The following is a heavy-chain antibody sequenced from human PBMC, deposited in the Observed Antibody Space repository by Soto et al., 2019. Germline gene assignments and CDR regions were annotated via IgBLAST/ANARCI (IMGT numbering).Heavy chain of an antibody. CDR3: PTWVAIALAGHDYFGMDV. D-gene: IGHD6-19*01. CDR2: IGGGGTDT. V-gene: IGHV3-23*01. CDR1: GFTFSSYA. Sequence: EVQLLESGGALVQPGGSLSLSCAASGFTFSSYAMSWVRQAPGKGLEWVSGIGGGGTDTYYANSVRGRFTISRDNSDNALGLNMNTLRAEDNAVYYRPTWVAIALAGHDYFGMDVWGQGTTVSVSS. J-gene: IGHJ6*02.